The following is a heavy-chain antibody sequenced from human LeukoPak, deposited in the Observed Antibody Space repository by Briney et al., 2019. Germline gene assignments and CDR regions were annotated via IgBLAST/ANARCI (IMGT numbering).Heavy chain of an antibody. Sequence: GGSLRLSCAASGFTFRNFAMSWVRQAPGRGLEWFSAYTGDDGRTYYADSVKGRFTISRDTSETTLYLQMNSLRAEDTALYYGAKEGASRRYYFDCWGQGTLVTVSS. V-gene: IGHV3-23*01. CDR3: AKEGASRRYYFDC. CDR1: GFTFRNFA. J-gene: IGHJ4*02. D-gene: IGHD5-12*01. CDR2: YTGDDGRT.